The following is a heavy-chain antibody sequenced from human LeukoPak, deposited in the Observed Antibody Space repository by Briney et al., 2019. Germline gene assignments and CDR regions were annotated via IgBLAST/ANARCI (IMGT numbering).Heavy chain of an antibody. J-gene: IGHJ5*01. CDR1: GDSISSCY. Sequence: PSETLSLTCSVSGDSISSCYWNWIRQPPGKRLEWIGNIDYSGSSNYNPSLESRVTISIDTSRKQFFLKLDSVTAADTAVYYSALAPNSNWFDFWGQGTLVTVSS. V-gene: IGHV4-59*08. CDR2: IDYSGSS. CDR3: ALAPNSNWFDF. D-gene: IGHD2-8*01.